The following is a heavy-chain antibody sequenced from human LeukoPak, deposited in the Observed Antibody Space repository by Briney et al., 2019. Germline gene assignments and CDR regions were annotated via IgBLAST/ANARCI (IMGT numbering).Heavy chain of an antibody. J-gene: IGHJ3*02. CDR3: ARGLYSGSYEDAFDI. Sequence: PGGPLRLSCAASGFNFRSYSMNWVRQAPAKGLEWVSSISSSSSYIYYADSVKGRFTVSRDNAKNSLYLQMNSLRAEDTAVYYCARGLYSGSYEDAFDIWGQGTMVTVSS. V-gene: IGHV3-21*01. CDR2: ISSSSSYI. CDR1: GFNFRSYS. D-gene: IGHD1-26*01.